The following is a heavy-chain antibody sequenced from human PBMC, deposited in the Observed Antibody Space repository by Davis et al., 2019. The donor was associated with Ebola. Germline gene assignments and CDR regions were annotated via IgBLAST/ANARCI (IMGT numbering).Heavy chain of an antibody. J-gene: IGHJ4*02. D-gene: IGHD5-18*01. CDR3: ARDGGYSYGWGEYFDY. Sequence: SETLSLTCAVYGGSFSGYYWSWIRQPPGKGLEWIGYIYYSGSTNYNPSLKSRVTISVDTSKNQFSLKLSSVTAADTAVYYCARDGGYSYGWGEYFDYWGQGTLVTVSS. V-gene: IGHV4-59*01. CDR2: IYYSGST. CDR1: GGSFSGYY.